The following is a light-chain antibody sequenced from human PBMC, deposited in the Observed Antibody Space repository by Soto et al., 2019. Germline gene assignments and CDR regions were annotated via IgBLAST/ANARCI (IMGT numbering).Light chain of an antibody. CDR2: KAS. CDR1: QSISSW. Sequence: DIQMTQSPSILSASVGDRVSITCRASQSISSWLAWYQQKPGKAPNLLIYKASSLESGVASRFSGSGSGTEFTLTISSLQPDDFATYYCQQYDSYPYTFGQGTKLEIK. J-gene: IGKJ2*01. V-gene: IGKV1-5*03. CDR3: QQYDSYPYT.